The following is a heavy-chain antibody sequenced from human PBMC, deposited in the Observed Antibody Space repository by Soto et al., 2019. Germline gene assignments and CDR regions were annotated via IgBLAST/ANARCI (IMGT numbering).Heavy chain of an antibody. D-gene: IGHD3-22*01. CDR2: IGGGGGST. V-gene: IGHV3-23*01. CDR3: AKAFGTRCYHYERAFDY. Sequence: EVQLLESGGGLVQPGGSLRLSCAASGFTFSTYAMSWVRQAPGKGLGWVSAIGGGGGSTYYADTVKGRFTISRDNSKNPLYLQMNGLRGEDTALYYCAKAFGTRCYHYERAFDYWGQGTLGTVSS. CDR1: GFTFSTYA. J-gene: IGHJ4*02.